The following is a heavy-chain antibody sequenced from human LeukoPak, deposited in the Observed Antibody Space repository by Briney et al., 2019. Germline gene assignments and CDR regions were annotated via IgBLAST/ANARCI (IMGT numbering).Heavy chain of an antibody. V-gene: IGHV3-43D*03. D-gene: IGHD3-10*01. Sequence: GGSLRLSCVASGFNFDDYAMHWVRQAPGKGLQWVSLITWDGDFTAYADSLTGRFTISRDNGEDSLYLQMNSLRVEDTALYYCTKSGGSGTNELIDSWGQGTMVTVSS. CDR1: GFNFDDYA. J-gene: IGHJ4*02. CDR3: TKSGGSGTNELIDS. CDR2: ITWDGDFT.